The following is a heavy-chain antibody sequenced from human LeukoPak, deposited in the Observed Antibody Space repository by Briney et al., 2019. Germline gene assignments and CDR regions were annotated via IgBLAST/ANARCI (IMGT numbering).Heavy chain of an antibody. V-gene: IGHV4-4*08. CDR1: GGSISSYY. CDR3: ARSGGSPQTNWFDS. Sequence: SETLSLTCTVSGGSISSYYWSWVRQPPGKGLEWIGRIYSRGSTNYNPSLKSRVTISVDTSKNLFSLKLNSVTAADTAVYYCARSGGSPQTNWFDSWGQGTLVTVSS. D-gene: IGHD3-16*01. CDR2: IYSRGST. J-gene: IGHJ5*01.